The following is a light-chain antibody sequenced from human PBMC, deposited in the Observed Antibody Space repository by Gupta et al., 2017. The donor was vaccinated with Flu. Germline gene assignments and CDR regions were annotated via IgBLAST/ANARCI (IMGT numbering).Light chain of an antibody. CDR2: RDN. J-gene: IGLJ2*01. CDR1: SSNIGNNP. V-gene: IGLV1-44*01. CDR3: AAWDDSLNGVV. Sequence: QSVLTQPPSPSETPGQRVTTSCSGGSSNIGNNPINWYQPLPGAAPKLLIYRDNQRPSGVPDRFSGSKSGTSASLAINGLQSEDEAYYYCAAWDDSLNGVVFGGGTKVTVL.